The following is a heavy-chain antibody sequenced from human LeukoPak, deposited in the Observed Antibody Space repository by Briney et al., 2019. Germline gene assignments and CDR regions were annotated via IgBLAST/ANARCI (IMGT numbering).Heavy chain of an antibody. V-gene: IGHV1-8*03. CDR1: GYTFTSYD. CDR3: ARVSGYYDFWSGYFYYYYYYMDV. D-gene: IGHD3-3*01. CDR2: MNPNSGNT. J-gene: IGHJ6*03. Sequence: ASVKVSCKASGYTFTSYDINWVRQATGQGLEWMGWMNPNSGNTGYAQKFQGRVTITRNTSISTAYMELSSLRSEDTAVYYSARVSGYYDFWSGYFYYYYYYMDVWGKGTTVTVSS.